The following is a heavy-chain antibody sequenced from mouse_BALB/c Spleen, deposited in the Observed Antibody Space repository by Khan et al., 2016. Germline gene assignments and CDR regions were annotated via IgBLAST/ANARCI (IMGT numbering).Heavy chain of an antibody. V-gene: IGHV1-77*01. CDR3: ARSGSLTYYTLDD. D-gene: IGHD3-1*01. CDR1: GYTFTDYG. J-gene: IGHJ4*01. Sequence: QVQLKQSGPELVKPGASVNMSCKASGYTFTDYGIVWVKQRTGQGLEWIGEIYPGSNTIYYNEKFTDKATLTADKSSSTAYMQLSSLTSEDSAVYFCARSGSLTYYTLDDWGQGASVTVSS. CDR2: IYPGSNTI.